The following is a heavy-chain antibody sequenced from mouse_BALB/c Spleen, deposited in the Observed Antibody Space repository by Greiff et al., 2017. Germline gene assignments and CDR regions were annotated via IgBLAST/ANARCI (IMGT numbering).Heavy chain of an antibody. D-gene: IGHD2-3*01. CDR1: GFNIKDYY. CDR3: NARWPGMDC. V-gene: IGHV14-4*02. J-gene: IGHJ4*01. CDR2: IDTENGDT. Sequence: VQLQQSGAALVRSGASVKLSCTASGFNIKDYYMHWVQQRPEQSLEWIAWIDTENGDTEYAPTFQGKSTMTADTSSNTAYLQLSRLTSEDTAVYYGNARWPGMDCWGQGTTVTVAS.